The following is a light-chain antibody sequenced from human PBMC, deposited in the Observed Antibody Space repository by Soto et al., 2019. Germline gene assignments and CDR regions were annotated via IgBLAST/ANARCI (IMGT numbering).Light chain of an antibody. CDR1: SSDVGTYNL. Sequence: SVLTPPASVSGSPGDSITICCPRTSSDVGTYNLVTWYQQHPGRVPKLILYEGNKRPSGVSSRFSASKSGNTASLTISGLQAEDEADYFCCSYAPSRTLLFGGGTKVTVL. V-gene: IGLV2-23*01. CDR3: CSYAPSRTLL. J-gene: IGLJ2*01. CDR2: EGN.